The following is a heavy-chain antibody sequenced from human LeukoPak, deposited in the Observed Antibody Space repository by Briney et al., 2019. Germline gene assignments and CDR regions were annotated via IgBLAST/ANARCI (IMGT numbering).Heavy chain of an antibody. J-gene: IGHJ4*02. V-gene: IGHV3-23*01. CDR2: ISGSGGST. CDR1: GFTFSSYA. D-gene: IGHD2-2*01. CDR3: AKLIDIVVVPAAEFDY. Sequence: PGGSLRLSRAASGFTFSSYAMSWVRQAPGKGLEWVSAISGSGGSTYYADSVKGRFTISRDNSKNTLYLQMNSLRAEDTAVYYCAKLIDIVVVPAAEFDYWGQGTLVTVSS.